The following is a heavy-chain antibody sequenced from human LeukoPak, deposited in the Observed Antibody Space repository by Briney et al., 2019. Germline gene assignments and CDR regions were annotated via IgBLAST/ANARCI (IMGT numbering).Heavy chain of an antibody. CDR1: GGSISSYY. V-gene: IGHV4-59*01. CDR3: ARDPGGMDV. J-gene: IGHJ6*02. Sequence: PSETLSLTCTVSGGSISSYYWSWIRQPPGKGLEWIGYIYHSGSTNYNPSRKSRVTISVDTSKNQFSLKLSSVTAADTAVYYCARDPGGMDVWGQGTTVTVSS. CDR2: IYHSGST.